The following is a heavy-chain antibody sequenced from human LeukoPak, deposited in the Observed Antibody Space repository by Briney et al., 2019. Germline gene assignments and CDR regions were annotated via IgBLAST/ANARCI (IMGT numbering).Heavy chain of an antibody. CDR2: IRSNGNEK. CDR1: GFTFRGFA. CDR3: AKGGSSSHNWFDP. D-gene: IGHD6-13*01. Sequence: GGSLRLSCAASGFTFRGFAMHWVRQAPGKGLEWVALIRSNGNEKFYVDAVQGRFIISRDNSKNTLFLQMSSLRPDDTAVYYCAKGGSSSHNWFDPWGQGTRVTVSS. J-gene: IGHJ5*02. V-gene: IGHV3-30*02.